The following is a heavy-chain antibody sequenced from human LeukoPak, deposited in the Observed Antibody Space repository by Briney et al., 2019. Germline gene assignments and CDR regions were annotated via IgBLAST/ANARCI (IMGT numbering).Heavy chain of an antibody. V-gene: IGHV4-38-2*01. D-gene: IGHD3-16*01. CDR2: IYNSGST. CDR3: ARPNTWITEGFDS. J-gene: IGHJ5*01. CDR1: GYSISSGYY. Sequence: PSETLSLTCDVSGYSISSGYYWAWIRQSPGKGLEWIASIYNSGSTFYNPSLKSRVALSVETSKNQFSLKLMSVTAADTAVYYCARPNTWITEGFDSWGQGILVTVSS.